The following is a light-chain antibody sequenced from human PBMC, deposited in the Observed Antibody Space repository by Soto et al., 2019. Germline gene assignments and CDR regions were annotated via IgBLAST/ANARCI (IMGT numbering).Light chain of an antibody. CDR2: QAS. Sequence: IQMTQSPSTLSASVGDRVAITCRASQSIGIWLAWYQQKPGKAPRFLIYQASSLESGVPSRFSGSGYGTEFTLTISSLQRDDFATYYCQQYNDYSWTFGQGTKVEIK. J-gene: IGKJ1*01. CDR1: QSIGIW. CDR3: QQYNDYSWT. V-gene: IGKV1-5*03.